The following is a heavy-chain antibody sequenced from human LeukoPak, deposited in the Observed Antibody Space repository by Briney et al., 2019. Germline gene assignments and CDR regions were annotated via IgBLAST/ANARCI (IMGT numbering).Heavy chain of an antibody. CDR3: VRAMDV. J-gene: IGHJ6*02. V-gene: IGHV3-7*03. CDR1: GFTFSSYW. CDR2: IKQDGSEI. Sequence: PGGSLRLSCAASGFTFSSYWMNWVRQAPGKGLEWVANIKQDGSEIYYVDSVKGRFTISRDNAKNSLYLQMDGLRAEDTAVYYCVRAMDVWGQGTTVTVSS.